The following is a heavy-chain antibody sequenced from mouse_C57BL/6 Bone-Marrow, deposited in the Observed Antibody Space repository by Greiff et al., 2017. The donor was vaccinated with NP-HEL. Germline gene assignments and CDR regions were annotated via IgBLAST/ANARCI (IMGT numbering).Heavy chain of an antibody. Sequence: QVQLQQPGAELVRPGTSVKLSCKASGYTFTSYWMHWVKQRPGQGLEWIGEIDPSDSYTNYNQKFKGKATLTVDTSSSTAYTQLSSLTSEESAVYYGAKNYYGKGSCAMDYWGQGTSVTVSS. CDR2: IDPSDSYT. CDR1: GYTFTSYW. V-gene: IGHV1-59*01. J-gene: IGHJ4*01. CDR3: AKNYYGKGSCAMDY. D-gene: IGHD1-1*01.